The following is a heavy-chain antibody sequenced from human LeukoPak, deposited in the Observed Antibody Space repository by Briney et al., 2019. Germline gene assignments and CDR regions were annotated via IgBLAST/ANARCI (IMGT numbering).Heavy chain of an antibody. J-gene: IGHJ4*02. V-gene: IGHV3-66*01. CDR2: ISSAGST. Sequence: GGSLRLSCVVSGFTVSSNYMSWVRQAPGKGLECVSVISSAGSTYYADSVKGRFTISRDSSKNTLFLQMNSLRAEDTAVYYCAKGDNSTWTVDYWGQGTLVTVSS. D-gene: IGHD6-13*01. CDR1: GFTVSSNY. CDR3: AKGDNSTWTVDY.